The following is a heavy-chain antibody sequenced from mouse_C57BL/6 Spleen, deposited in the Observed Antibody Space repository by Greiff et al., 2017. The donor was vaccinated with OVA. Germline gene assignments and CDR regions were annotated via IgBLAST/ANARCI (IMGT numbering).Heavy chain of an antibody. Sequence: VQLVESGPGLVQPSQSLSITCTVSGFSLTSYGVHWVRQSPGKGLEWLGVIWSGGSTDYNAAFISRLSISKDNSKSQVFFKMNSLQADDTAIYYCASGGTTVVGPYYFDYWGQGTTLTVSS. J-gene: IGHJ2*01. CDR2: IWSGGST. CDR1: GFSLTSYG. D-gene: IGHD1-1*01. CDR3: ASGGTTVVGPYYFDY. V-gene: IGHV2-2*01.